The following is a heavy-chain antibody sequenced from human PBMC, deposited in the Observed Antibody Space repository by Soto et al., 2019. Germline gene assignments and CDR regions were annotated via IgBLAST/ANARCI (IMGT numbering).Heavy chain of an antibody. V-gene: IGHV4-38-2*01. CDR3: ARVLRITMVRGVSNGFDL. Sequence: KPXETLSLTCAVSGDSMSSGYYWGWIRQPPGKGREWIGDIYHNGSTYYNPSLKSRVTILVDTSKNQFSLRLSSVTAADTAVYYCARVLRITMVRGVSNGFDLWGQGNLVTVSS. CDR2: IYHNGST. CDR1: GDSMSSGYY. D-gene: IGHD3-10*01. J-gene: IGHJ5*02.